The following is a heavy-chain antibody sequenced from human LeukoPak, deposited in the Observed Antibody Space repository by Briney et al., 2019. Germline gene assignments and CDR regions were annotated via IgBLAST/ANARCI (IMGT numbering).Heavy chain of an antibody. CDR2: IIPIFGTA. J-gene: IGHJ5*02. V-gene: IGHV1-69*05. CDR1: GGTFSSYA. CDR3: AREASFWSGYSNWLDP. Sequence: SVKVSCKASGGTFSSYAISWVRQAPGQGLEWMGGIIPIFGTANYAQKFQGRVTITTDESTSTAYMELSSLRSEDTAVYYCAREASFWSGYSNWLDPWGQGTLVTVSS. D-gene: IGHD3-3*01.